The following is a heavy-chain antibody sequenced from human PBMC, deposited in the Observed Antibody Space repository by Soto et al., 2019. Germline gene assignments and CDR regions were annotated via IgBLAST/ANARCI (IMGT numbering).Heavy chain of an antibody. Sequence: QVQLVQSGAEVKKPGSSVKVSCKASGGTFSSYTISWVRQAPGQGLEWMGRIIPILGIANYAQKFQGRVTITADKYTSTAYMELRSLRSEDTAVYYCARPARPYDSSGYAFDYWGQGTLVTVSS. CDR3: ARPARPYDSSGYAFDY. CDR2: IIPILGIA. CDR1: GGTFSSYT. D-gene: IGHD3-22*01. J-gene: IGHJ4*02. V-gene: IGHV1-69*02.